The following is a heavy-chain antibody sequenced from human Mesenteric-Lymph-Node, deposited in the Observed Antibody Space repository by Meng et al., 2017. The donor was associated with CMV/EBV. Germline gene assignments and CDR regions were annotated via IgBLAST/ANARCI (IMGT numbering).Heavy chain of an antibody. Sequence: ASVKVSCKASGYTFTDYHMHWVRQAPGQGLEWMGWINPSSGVTDYAQQFQDPVTMTWDTSINTAAMELSRLTSDDTAVYYCARVPKYTSGWYYFNYWGQGTLVTVSS. D-gene: IGHD6-19*01. V-gene: IGHV1-2*02. CDR3: ARVPKYTSGWYYFNY. CDR2: INPSSGVT. CDR1: GYTFTDYH. J-gene: IGHJ4*02.